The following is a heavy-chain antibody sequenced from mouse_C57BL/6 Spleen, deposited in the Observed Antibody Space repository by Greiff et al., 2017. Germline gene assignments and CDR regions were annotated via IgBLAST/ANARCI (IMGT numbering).Heavy chain of an antibody. CDR1: GYTFTSYW. J-gene: IGHJ2*01. CDR2: IDPSDSET. Sequence: QVQLQQPGAELVRPGSSVKLSCKASGYTFTSYWMHWVKQRPIQGLEWIGNIDPSDSETHYNQKFKDKATLTVDKSSSTAYMQLSSLTSEDSAVYYCARLWAPWYFDYWGQGTTLTVSS. CDR3: ARLWAPWYFDY. V-gene: IGHV1-52*01.